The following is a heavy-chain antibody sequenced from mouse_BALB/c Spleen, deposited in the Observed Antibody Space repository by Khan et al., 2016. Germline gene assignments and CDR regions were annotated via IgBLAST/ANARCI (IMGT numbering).Heavy chain of an antibody. CDR1: GFTFNTYA. Sequence: EVQLVESGGGLVQPKGSLKLSCAAAGFTFNTYAMNWVRQAPGKDLEWVAHIRSKSNNYETSYADSVKDRFTISRDDSQTMLYLQMNNLKTEDTAISYCVTEAHPFAMDYWGQGTSVTVSS. D-gene: IGHD1-3*01. CDR2: IRSKSNNYET. J-gene: IGHJ4*01. V-gene: IGHV10-1*02. CDR3: VTEAHPFAMDY.